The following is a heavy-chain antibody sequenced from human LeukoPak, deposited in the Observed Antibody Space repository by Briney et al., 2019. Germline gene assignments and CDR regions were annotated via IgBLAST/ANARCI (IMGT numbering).Heavy chain of an antibody. V-gene: IGHV3-21*01. CDR3: ARDPSSAGYDSSGYYPTY. CDR1: GFTFSSYS. D-gene: IGHD3-22*01. CDR2: ISSSSSYI. Sequence: KPGGSLRLSCAASGFTFSSYSMNWVRQAPGKGLEWVSSISSSSSYIYYADSVKGRFTISRDNAKNSLYLQMNSLRAEDTAVYYCARDPSSAGYDSSGYYPTYWGQGTLVTVSS. J-gene: IGHJ4*02.